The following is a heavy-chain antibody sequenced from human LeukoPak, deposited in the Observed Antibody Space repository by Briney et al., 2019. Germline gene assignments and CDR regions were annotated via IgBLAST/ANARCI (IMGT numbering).Heavy chain of an antibody. D-gene: IGHD1/OR15-1a*01. CDR3: ARDSNWNNGGFDY. V-gene: IGHV3-23*01. CDR2: SSGNGGST. CDR1: GFTFDDYA. Sequence: GGSLRLSCAASGFTFDDYAMHWVRQAPGKGLEWVSTSSGNGGSTYYGDSVKGRFTISRDNVKNTLHLQMSSLRAEDTAIYYCARDSNWNNGGFDYWGQGTLVTVSA. J-gene: IGHJ4*02.